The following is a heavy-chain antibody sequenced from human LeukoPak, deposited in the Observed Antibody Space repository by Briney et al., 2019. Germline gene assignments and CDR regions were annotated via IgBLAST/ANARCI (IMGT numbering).Heavy chain of an antibody. D-gene: IGHD2-15*01. CDR1: GFTFSNAW. V-gene: IGHV3-15*01. J-gene: IGHJ5*02. CDR3: TPRASYCSGGSCYSEWFDP. CDR2: IKSKTDGGTT. Sequence: GGSLRLSCAASGFTFSNAWMSWVRQAPGKGLEWVGRIKSKTDGGTTDYAAPVKGRFTISRDDSKNTLYLQMNSLKTEDTAVYYCTPRASYCSGGSCYSEWFDPWGQGTLVTASS.